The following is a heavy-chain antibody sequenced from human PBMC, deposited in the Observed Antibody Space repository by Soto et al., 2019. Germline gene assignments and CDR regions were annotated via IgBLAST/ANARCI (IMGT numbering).Heavy chain of an antibody. CDR1: GFTFSSSS. CDR3: ARALTPPYWYFDL. Sequence: GGSLRLSCAASGFTFSSSSMNWVRQAPGKGLEWVSSISSSSSYIYYADSVKGRFTISRDNAKNSLYLQMNSLRAEDTAVYYCARALTPPYWYFDLWGRGTLVTVSS. J-gene: IGHJ2*01. V-gene: IGHV3-21*01. CDR2: ISSSSSYI.